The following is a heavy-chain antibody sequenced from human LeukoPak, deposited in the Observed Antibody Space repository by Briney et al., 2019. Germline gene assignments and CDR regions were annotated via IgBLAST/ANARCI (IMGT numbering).Heavy chain of an antibody. CDR1: GFMFDDHG. CDR2: ISWNGDST. CDR3: AREPKAAAGITYYFDY. Sequence: GGSLRLSCGASGFMFDDHGMSWVRQAPGKGLEGVSKISWNGDSTGYADSVKGRFTITRDNAKNSLYLQMNNLRVEDTAFYFCAREPKAAAGITYYFDYWGQGTLVTVSP. D-gene: IGHD6-13*01. J-gene: IGHJ4*02. V-gene: IGHV3-20*04.